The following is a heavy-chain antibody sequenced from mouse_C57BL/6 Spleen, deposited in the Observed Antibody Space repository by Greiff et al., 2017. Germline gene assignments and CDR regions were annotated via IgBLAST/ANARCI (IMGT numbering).Heavy chain of an antibody. CDR3: ARLYYDYDEAMDY. D-gene: IGHD2-4*01. Sequence: QVQLQQSGAELVRPGTSVKVSCKASGYAFTNYLIEWVKQRPGQGLEWIGVINPGSGGTNYNEKFKGKATLTADKSSSTAYMQLSSPTSEDSAVYFCARLYYDYDEAMDYWGQGTSVTVSS. V-gene: IGHV1-54*01. CDR2: INPGSGGT. CDR1: GYAFTNYL. J-gene: IGHJ4*01.